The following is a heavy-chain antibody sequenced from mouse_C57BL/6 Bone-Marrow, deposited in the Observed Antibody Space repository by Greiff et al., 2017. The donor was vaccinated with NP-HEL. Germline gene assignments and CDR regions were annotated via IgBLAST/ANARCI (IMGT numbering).Heavy chain of an antibody. J-gene: IGHJ2*01. V-gene: IGHV3-6*01. CDR2: ISYDGSN. CDR1: GYSITSGYY. Sequence: VQLQQSGPGLVKPSQSLSLTCSVTGYSITSGYYWNWIRQFPGNKLEWMGYISYDGSNNYNPSLKNRISITRDTSKNQFFLKLNSVTTEDTATYYCARAGRDFDYWGQGTTLTVSS. CDR3: ARAGRDFDY.